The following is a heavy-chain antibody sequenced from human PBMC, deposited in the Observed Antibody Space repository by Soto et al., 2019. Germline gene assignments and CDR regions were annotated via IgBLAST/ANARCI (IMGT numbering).Heavy chain of an antibody. CDR1: GFTFSSYA. CDR3: AIERPIVVVPAAMRNYFDY. V-gene: IGHV3-23*01. D-gene: IGHD2-2*01. Sequence: PGGSLRLSCAASGFTFSSYAMSWVRQAPGKGLEWVSAISGSGGSTYYADSVKGRFTISRDNSKNTLYLQMNSLRAEDTAVYYCAIERPIVVVPAAMRNYFDYWGQGTLVTVSS. CDR2: ISGSGGST. J-gene: IGHJ4*02.